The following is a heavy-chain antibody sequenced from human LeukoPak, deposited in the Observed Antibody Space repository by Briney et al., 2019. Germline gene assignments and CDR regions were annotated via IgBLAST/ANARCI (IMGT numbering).Heavy chain of an antibody. D-gene: IGHD1-14*01. CDR1: AYTFTAYY. CDR3: ARRSRNGLDAFDI. V-gene: IGHV1-2*02. J-gene: IGHJ3*02. CDR2: HDPNNGDT. Sequence: ASVKVSCKASAYTFTAYYLHWVRQAPGQGFQWMGWHDPNNGDTEYAQKFQGRVTMTRDRSISTAYMDLGRLTSDDTAVYYCARRSRNGLDAFDIWGQGTMVTVSS.